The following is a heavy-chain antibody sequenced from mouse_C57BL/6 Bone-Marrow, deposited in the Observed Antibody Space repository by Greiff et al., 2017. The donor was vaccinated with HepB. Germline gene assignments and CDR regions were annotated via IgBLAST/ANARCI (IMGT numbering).Heavy chain of an antibody. D-gene: IGHD4-1*01. CDR2: INPNNGGT. Sequence: EVQGVESGPELVKPGASVKIPCKASGYTFTDYNMDWVKQSHGKSLEWIGDINPNNGGTIYNQKFKGKATLTVDKSSSTAYMELRSLTSEDTAVYYCARSNWAWFAYWGQGTLVTVSA. CDR1: GYTFTDYN. CDR3: ARSNWAWFAY. J-gene: IGHJ3*01. V-gene: IGHV1-18*01.